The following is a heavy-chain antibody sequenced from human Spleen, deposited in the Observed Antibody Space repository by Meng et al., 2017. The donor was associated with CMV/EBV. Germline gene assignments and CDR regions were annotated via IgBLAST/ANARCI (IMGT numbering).Heavy chain of an antibody. D-gene: IGHD3-10*01. V-gene: IGHV3-11*01. J-gene: IGHJ6*02. CDR2: ISSSGNTI. CDR3: ARDPRPNVVRPSYYYEMDF. CDR1: GFSVSENY. Sequence: GESLKISCTASGFSVSENYMSWIRQAPGKGLEWISYISSSGNTIRYADSVKGRFTISRDIARTSLFLQMNSLRAEDTAVYFCARDPRPNVVRPSYYYEMDFWGQGTTVTVSS.